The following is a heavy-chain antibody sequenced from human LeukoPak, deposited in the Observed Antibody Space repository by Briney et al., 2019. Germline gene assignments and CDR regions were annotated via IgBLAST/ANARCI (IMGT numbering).Heavy chain of an antibody. CDR1: GYIFSGYY. Sequence: ASVKVSCKASGYIFSGYYMHWLRQAPGQGLEWMGWINPNSGGADYAQKFQGRVTMTRDTSISTAYMALSRLRSDDTAVYYCAKGPPEFCSGGSCYSGRNWFDPWGQGTLVTVSS. J-gene: IGHJ5*02. CDR2: INPNSGGA. CDR3: AKGPPEFCSGGSCYSGRNWFDP. V-gene: IGHV1-2*02. D-gene: IGHD2-15*01.